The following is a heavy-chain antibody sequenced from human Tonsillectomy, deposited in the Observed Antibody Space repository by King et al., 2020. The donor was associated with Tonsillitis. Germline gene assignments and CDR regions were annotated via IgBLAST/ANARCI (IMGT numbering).Heavy chain of an antibody. CDR1: GFTFSDYY. D-gene: IGHD1-14*01. CDR3: AREVEPATYYYFGMDV. CDR2: IGTSASII. V-gene: IGHV3-11*01. J-gene: IGHJ6*02. Sequence: VQLVESGGGLVEPGGSLRLSCAASGFTFSDYYMSWIRQVPGKGLEWVSYIGTSASIIYYADSVKGRFTISRDNAKNSLYLHMNSLRAEDTAVYYCAREVEPATYYYFGMDVWGRGTTVSVSS.